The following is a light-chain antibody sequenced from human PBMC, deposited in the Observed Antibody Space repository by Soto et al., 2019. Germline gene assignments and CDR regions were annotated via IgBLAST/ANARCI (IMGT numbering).Light chain of an antibody. J-gene: IGKJ4*01. V-gene: IGKV3-15*01. CDR2: GAS. Sequence: EIVMTQSPATVSVSPGERATLSCRASQSISTNLAWYQQKPGQAPRLLIFGASNRATAVPARFTASGSGTEFTRTISSLQSEDFAFYYCQQYNTWPPLTFGGGTKVEI. CDR1: QSISTN. CDR3: QQYNTWPPLT.